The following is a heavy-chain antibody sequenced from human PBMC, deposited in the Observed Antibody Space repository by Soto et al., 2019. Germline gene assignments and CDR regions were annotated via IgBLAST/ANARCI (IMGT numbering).Heavy chain of an antibody. V-gene: IGHV4-4*02. Sequence: SETLSLTCAVSGGSISSSNWWSWVRQPPGKGLEWIGEIYHSGSTNYNPSLKSRVTISVDKSKNQFSLKLSSVTAADTAVYYCASAPSREGDRGASTVWGQGTLVTVSS. J-gene: IGHJ4*02. CDR3: ASAPSREGDRGASTV. D-gene: IGHD4-17*01. CDR2: IYHSGST. CDR1: GGSISSSNW.